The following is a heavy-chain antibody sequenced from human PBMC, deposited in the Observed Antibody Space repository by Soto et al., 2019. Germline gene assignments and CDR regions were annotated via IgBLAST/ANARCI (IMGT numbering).Heavy chain of an antibody. CDR2: IYYSGST. J-gene: IGHJ3*02. Sequence: SETLSLTCTVSGGSISSSSYYWVWIRQPPGKGLEWIGSIYYSGSTYYNPSLKSRVTISVDTSKNQFSLKLSSVTAADTAVYYCARDIVVVVAAGRYDAFDIWGQGTMVT. V-gene: IGHV4-39*02. CDR1: GGSISSSSYY. D-gene: IGHD2-15*01. CDR3: ARDIVVVVAAGRYDAFDI.